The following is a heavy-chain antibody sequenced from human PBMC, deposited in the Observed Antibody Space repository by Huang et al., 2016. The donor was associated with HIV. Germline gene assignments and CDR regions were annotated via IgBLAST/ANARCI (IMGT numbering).Heavy chain of an antibody. CDR2: IRYDGSNK. J-gene: IGHJ3*02. D-gene: IGHD3-10*01. Sequence: QVQLVESGGGVVQPGGSLRFSCAASGFTFSSYGVHWVRQAPGKGVEWVAFIRYDGSNKYYADSGRGRFTISRDNSKNTLYLQMNSLRAEDTAVYYCAKGSMANAFDIWGQGTMVTVSS. CDR3: AKGSMANAFDI. CDR1: GFTFSSYG. V-gene: IGHV3-30*02.